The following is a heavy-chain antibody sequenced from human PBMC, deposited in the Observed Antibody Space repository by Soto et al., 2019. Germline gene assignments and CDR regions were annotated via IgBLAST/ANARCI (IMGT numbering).Heavy chain of an antibody. CDR3: SYGSSFDY. J-gene: IGHJ4*02. V-gene: IGHV4-61*01. Sequence: SEALSLTCTVSGASLSSGSYYWSWIRQPPGKGLEWIGYISHSGRTNYDPSLKSRLTMSVDTSQNQFSLQLNSVTAADTAVYYCSYGSSFDYWGQGTLVTVSS. CDR1: GASLSSGSYY. D-gene: IGHD3-10*01. CDR2: ISHSGRT.